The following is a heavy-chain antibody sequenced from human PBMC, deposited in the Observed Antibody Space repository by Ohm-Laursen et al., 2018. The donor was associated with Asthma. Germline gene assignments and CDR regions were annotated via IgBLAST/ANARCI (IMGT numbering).Heavy chain of an antibody. CDR3: AKDYRPYCGGDCYSVFDY. Sequence: SLRLSCAASGYTFSRYSIHWVRQVPGKGLEWVASISTASTFIYYADSVRGRFTISRDNSKNTLYLQMNSLRAEDTAVYYCAKDYRPYCGGDCYSVFDYWGQGTLVTVSS. V-gene: IGHV3-21*01. J-gene: IGHJ4*02. D-gene: IGHD2-21*01. CDR2: ISTASTFI. CDR1: GYTFSRYS.